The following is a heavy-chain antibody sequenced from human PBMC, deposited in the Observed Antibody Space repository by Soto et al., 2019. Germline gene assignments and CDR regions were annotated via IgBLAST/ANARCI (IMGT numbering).Heavy chain of an antibody. V-gene: IGHV3-23*01. CDR2: ISGGGDT. Sequence: QPGGSLRLSCAASGFTLINWAVSWVRQAPGRRLEWVSVISGGGDTYYADSVKGRFTISRDTSKNTLYLQMSSLRAEDTAVYYCARTPHYCGTSYCYADSRAYFDFWGQGTLVTVSS. CDR3: ARTPHYCGTSYCYADSRAYFDF. CDR1: GFTLINWA. J-gene: IGHJ4*02. D-gene: IGHD2-21*01.